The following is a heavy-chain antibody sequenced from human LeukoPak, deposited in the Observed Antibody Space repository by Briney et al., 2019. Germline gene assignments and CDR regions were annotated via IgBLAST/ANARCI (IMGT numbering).Heavy chain of an antibody. CDR2: INWNGGST. D-gene: IGHD5/OR15-5a*01. CDR1: GFTFNDYG. Sequence: GGSLRLSCAASGFTFNDYGMSWVRQAPGKGLEWVSGINWNGGSTGYADSVKGRFTISRDNAKNSLYLQMNSLRAEDTALYYCARVVSTVYWFDPWGQGTLVTVSS. CDR3: ARVVSTVYWFDP. J-gene: IGHJ5*02. V-gene: IGHV3-20*04.